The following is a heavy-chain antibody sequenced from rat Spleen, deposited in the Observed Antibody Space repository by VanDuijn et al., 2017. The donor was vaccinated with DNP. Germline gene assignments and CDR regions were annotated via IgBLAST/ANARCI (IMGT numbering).Heavy chain of an antibody. D-gene: IGHD1-11*01. CDR2: IIYDGSHT. Sequence: EVQLVESGGGLVQPGRSLKLSCAASGFTFSDYNMAWVRQSPKMGLEWVATIIYDGSHTFYRDSVQCRFIISRDNAKTTLNLQMDSLRSEDTDTNYCVTGGKYGGYDYRGQGVMVTVS. V-gene: IGHV5S10*01. CDR1: GFTFSDYN. J-gene: IGHJ2*01. CDR3: VTGGKYGGYDY.